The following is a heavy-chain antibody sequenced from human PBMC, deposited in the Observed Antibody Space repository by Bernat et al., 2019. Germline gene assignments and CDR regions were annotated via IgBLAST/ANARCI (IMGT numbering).Heavy chain of an antibody. CDR2: INKNGGGK. CDR1: GFTFGNYC. Sequence: EVQLVESGGALVQPGGSLRLSCAASGFTFGNYCMSWVRQAPGKGLEWVSKINKNGGGKYLVDSVKGRFNISRDNAKNSLYLQMNSLRAEDTAVDFCAWGQDGCDVWGQGTTVTVSS. V-gene: IGHV3-7*04. D-gene: IGHD4-17*01. CDR3: AWGQDGCDV. J-gene: IGHJ6*02.